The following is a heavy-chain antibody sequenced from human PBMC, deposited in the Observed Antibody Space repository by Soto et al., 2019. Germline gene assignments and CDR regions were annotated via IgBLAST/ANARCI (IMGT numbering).Heavy chain of an antibody. D-gene: IGHD4-17*01. J-gene: IGHJ6*02. Sequence: AASVKVSCKDSGYTFTGYYMHWLRQSAGQGLEWMGWINPNSGGTNYAQKFQGWVTMTRDTSISTAYMELSRLRSDDTAVYYCAREGWDYVNYYYGMDVWGQGTTVTVSS. V-gene: IGHV1-2*04. CDR3: AREGWDYVNYYYGMDV. CDR2: INPNSGGT. CDR1: GYTFTGYY.